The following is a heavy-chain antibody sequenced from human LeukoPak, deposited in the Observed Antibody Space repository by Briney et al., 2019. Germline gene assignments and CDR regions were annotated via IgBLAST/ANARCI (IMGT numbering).Heavy chain of an antibody. CDR3: AKDISRYSGGWYGISFDY. Sequence: PGRSLRLSCAASGFTFDDYAMHWVRQAPGKGLEWVSGISWNSGSIGYADSVKGRFTISRDNAKNSLYLQMDSLRAEDTALYYCAKDISRYSGGWYGISFDYWGQGTLVTVSS. J-gene: IGHJ4*02. CDR2: ISWNSGSI. V-gene: IGHV3-9*01. CDR1: GFTFDDYA. D-gene: IGHD6-19*01.